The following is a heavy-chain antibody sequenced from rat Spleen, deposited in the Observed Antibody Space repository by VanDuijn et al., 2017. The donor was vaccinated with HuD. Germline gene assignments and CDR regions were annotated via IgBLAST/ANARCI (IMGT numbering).Heavy chain of an antibody. CDR2: ISYDGSST. V-gene: IGHV5-29*01. CDR3: ARDTMGISLDY. CDR1: GFTFSDYY. D-gene: IGHD1-9*01. J-gene: IGHJ2*01. Sequence: EVQLVESDGGLVQPGRSLKLSCAASGFTFSDYYMAWVRQAPTKGLEWVATISYDGSSTYYRDSVKGRFTISRDNAKSTLYLQMDSLRSEDTATYYCARDTMGISLDYWGQGVMVTVSS.